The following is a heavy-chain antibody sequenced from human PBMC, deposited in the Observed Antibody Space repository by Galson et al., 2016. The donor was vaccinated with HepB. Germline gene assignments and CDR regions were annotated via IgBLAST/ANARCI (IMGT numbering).Heavy chain of an antibody. V-gene: IGHV3-30*04. CDR1: GFTFRTHA. J-gene: IGHJ4*02. CDR3: ARCVDTSMAPFDY. CDR2: SK. D-gene: IGHD5-18*01. Sequence: SLRLSCAASGFTFRTHAVHWVRQAPGKGLEWVRDSKYYPDSVKGRFTISRDNSKNTLYLQMNSLRPEDTAVYYCARCVDTSMAPFDYWGQGTLLTVSS.